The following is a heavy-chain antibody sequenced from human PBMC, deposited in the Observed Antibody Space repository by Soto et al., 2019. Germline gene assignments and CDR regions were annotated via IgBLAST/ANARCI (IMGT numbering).Heavy chain of an antibody. J-gene: IGHJ4*02. CDR3: AKDKPGTTSFDY. CDR2: ISDRGDTT. CDR1: GFTISSNA. D-gene: IGHD1-1*01. V-gene: IGHV3-23*01. Sequence: EVQLLESGGGLVQPGGSLRLSCAASGFTISSNAMYWVRQAPGKGLEWVSGISDRGDTTHYADSVKGRFTISRDTYKNTLYLQLNTLRADDTAIYYCAKDKPGTTSFDYWGQGTLVTVSS.